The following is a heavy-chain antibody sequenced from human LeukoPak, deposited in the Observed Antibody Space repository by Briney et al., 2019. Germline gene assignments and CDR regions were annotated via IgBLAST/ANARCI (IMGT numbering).Heavy chain of an antibody. CDR3: ARDPSSGYYYYFDY. CDR2: ISYDGSNK. CDR1: GFTFSSYA. Sequence: PGGSLRLSCAASGFTFSSYAMHWVRQAPGKGLEWVAVISYDGSNKYYADSVKGRFTISRDCSKNTLYLQMNSLRAEDTAVYYCARDPSSGYYYYFDYWGQGTLVTVSS. V-gene: IGHV3-30-3*01. J-gene: IGHJ4*02. D-gene: IGHD3-22*01.